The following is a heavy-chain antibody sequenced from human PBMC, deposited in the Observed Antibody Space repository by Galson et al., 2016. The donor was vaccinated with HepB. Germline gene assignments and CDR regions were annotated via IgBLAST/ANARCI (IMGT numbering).Heavy chain of an antibody. CDR2: ISGSGDST. CDR3: AKDGSAAVWSPTWFDP. D-gene: IGHD6-13*01. CDR1: GFTFSSYA. J-gene: IGHJ5*02. Sequence: SLRLSCAASGFTFSSYAMSWVCQAPGKGLEWVSAISGSGDSTYYADSVKGRFTISRDNSKNTLYLHMNSLSAEDTAIYYCAKDGSAAVWSPTWFDPWGQGTLVTVSS. V-gene: IGHV3-23*01.